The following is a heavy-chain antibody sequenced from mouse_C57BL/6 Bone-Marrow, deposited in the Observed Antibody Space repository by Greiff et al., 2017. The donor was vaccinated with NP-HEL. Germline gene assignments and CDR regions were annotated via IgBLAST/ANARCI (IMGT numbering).Heavy chain of an antibody. CDR1: GFTFSSYA. CDR2: ISSGGDYS. J-gene: IGHJ2*01. Sequence: EVHLVESGEGLVKPGGSLKLSCAASGFTFSSYAMSWVRQTPEKRLEWVAYISSGGDYSYYADTVKGRFTISRDNARNTLYLQMSSLKSEDTAMYYCTRGSSGWDYWGQGTTLTVSS. V-gene: IGHV5-9-1*02. CDR3: TRGSSGWDY. D-gene: IGHD3-2*02.